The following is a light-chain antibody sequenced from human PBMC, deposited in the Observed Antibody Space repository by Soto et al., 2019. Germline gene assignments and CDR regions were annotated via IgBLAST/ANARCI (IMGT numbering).Light chain of an antibody. J-gene: IGKJ1*01. CDR3: QQYNSYSWT. CDR2: DAS. V-gene: IGKV1-5*01. Sequence: THSPSTLSASVSDRVTITCRASRSSSSWLAWYQQKPGKAPKLLIYDASSLESGVPSRFSGSGSGTEFTLTISSLQPDDFATYCCQQYNSYSWTFGQGTKA. CDR1: RSSSSW.